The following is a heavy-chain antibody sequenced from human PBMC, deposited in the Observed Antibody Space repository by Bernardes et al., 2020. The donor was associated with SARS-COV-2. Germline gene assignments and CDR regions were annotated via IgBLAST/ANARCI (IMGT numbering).Heavy chain of an antibody. D-gene: IGHD2-8*01. V-gene: IGHV4-34*01. CDR1: GESFNDYY. CDR2: NSHSGSP. Sequence: SETLSLTCAVYGESFNDYYWNWIRQSPEKGLEWIGENSHSGSPNYNPSLKSRVTISLDTTKNQFSLILNSVTAADTAVYFCARGGRKSKWSVGPPARRARHQPFQYWGQGTLVSVSS. CDR3: ARGGRKSKWSVGPPARRARHQPFQY. J-gene: IGHJ4*02.